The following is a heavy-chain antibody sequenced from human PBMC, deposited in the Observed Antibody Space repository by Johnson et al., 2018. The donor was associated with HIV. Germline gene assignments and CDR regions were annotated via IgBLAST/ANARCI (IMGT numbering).Heavy chain of an antibody. Sequence: VQLVESGGGVVQPGGSLRLSCAASGFTFSNYWMHWVRQAPGKGLVWVSRINSDGGGTNYADSVKGRFTNSRDNAKNTLYLQMNSLRAEDTAVYYCTSRPFWGQGTMVTVSS. V-gene: IGHV3-74*02. CDR2: INSDGGGT. CDR3: TSRPF. CDR1: GFTFSNYW. J-gene: IGHJ3*01.